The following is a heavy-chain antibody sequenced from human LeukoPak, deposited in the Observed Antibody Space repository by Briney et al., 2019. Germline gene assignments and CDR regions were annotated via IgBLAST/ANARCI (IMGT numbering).Heavy chain of an antibody. Sequence: GASVKVSCKASGYTFTSYDINWVRQATGQGLEWMGRIIPIFGTANYAQKFQGRVTITTDESTSTAYMELSSLRSEDTAVYYCAGSELELRYWFDPWGQGTLVTVSS. V-gene: IGHV1-69*05. CDR3: AGSELELRYWFDP. J-gene: IGHJ5*02. CDR1: GYTFTSYD. D-gene: IGHD1-7*01. CDR2: IIPIFGTA.